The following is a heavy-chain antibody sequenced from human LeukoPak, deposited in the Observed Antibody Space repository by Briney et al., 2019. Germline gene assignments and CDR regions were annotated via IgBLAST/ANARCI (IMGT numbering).Heavy chain of an antibody. CDR2: INHSGST. V-gene: IGHV4-34*01. D-gene: IGHD3-22*01. CDR3: ARALDDSSGYYVDY. Sequence: PSETLSLTCAVYGGSFSGYYWSWIRQPPGKGLEWIGEINHSGSTNYNPSLKSRVTISVDTSKNQFSLKLSSMTAADTAVYYCARALDDSSGYYVDYWGQGTLVTVSS. CDR1: GGSFSGYY. J-gene: IGHJ4*02.